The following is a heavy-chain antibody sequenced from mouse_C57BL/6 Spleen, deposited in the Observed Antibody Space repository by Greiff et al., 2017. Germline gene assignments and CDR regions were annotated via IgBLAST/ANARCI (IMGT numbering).Heavy chain of an antibody. CDR2: ISYDGSN. CDR1: GYSITSGYY. V-gene: IGHV3-6*01. Sequence: VQLQESGPGLVKPSQSLSLTCSVTGYSITSGYYWNWIRQFPGNKLEWMGYISYDGSNNYNPSLKNRISITRDTSKNQFFLKLNSVTTEDTATYYCAREGYGSSLYYFDTRGNATTHPFSS. D-gene: IGHD1-1*01. J-gene: IGHJ2*01. CDR3: AREGYGSSLYYFDT.